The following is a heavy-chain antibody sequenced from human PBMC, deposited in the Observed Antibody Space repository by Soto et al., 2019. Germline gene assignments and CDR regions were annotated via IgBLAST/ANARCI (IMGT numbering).Heavy chain of an antibody. CDR2: ITGSSDTT. CDR1: GFTFSSYA. Sequence: EVQLLESGGGLVQPGGSLRLSCVASGFTFSSYAMNWVRRAPGKGLEWVSTITGSSDTTYYADSVKGRFTISRDNSKNTLFLHMNSLRAEDTALYYCAKRGIVGATEFDSWGQGTLVTVSS. J-gene: IGHJ4*02. V-gene: IGHV3-23*01. CDR3: AKRGIVGATEFDS. D-gene: IGHD1-26*01.